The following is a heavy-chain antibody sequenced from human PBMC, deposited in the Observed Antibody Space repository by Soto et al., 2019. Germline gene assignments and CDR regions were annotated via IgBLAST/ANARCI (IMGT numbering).Heavy chain of an antibody. CDR1: GLTFSNYA. CDR3: AKNQERELPRVIDF. V-gene: IGHV3-23*01. J-gene: IGHJ4*02. D-gene: IGHD1-7*01. Sequence: PGGSPRLSCATSGLTFSNYAMSWVRQAPGGGLEWVSSMSGSSSTTYYADSVRGRFTISRDRSKNTLYLQMSSLRAEDTALYYCAKNQERELPRVIDFWGQGTLVTVS. CDR2: MSGSSSTT.